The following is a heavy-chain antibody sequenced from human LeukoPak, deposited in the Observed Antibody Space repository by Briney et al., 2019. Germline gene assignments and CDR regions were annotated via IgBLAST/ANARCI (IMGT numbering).Heavy chain of an antibody. J-gene: IGHJ5*02. D-gene: IGHD3-10*01. Sequence: GESLKISCKGSGYSFPNYWIGWVRQMPGKGLEWMGLIYLGDSDTRYSPSFQGHVTISADKSINTAYLQWSSLKASDTAMYYCARLQGSEIFLSYGGFAPGGQEPLVPVSP. CDR1: GYSFPNYW. CDR2: IYLGDSDT. CDR3: ARLQGSEIFLSYGGFAP. V-gene: IGHV5-51*01.